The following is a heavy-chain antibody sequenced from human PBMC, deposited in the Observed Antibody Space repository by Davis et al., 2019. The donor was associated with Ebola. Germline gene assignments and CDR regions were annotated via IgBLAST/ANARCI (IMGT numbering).Heavy chain of an antibody. CDR1: GASISSYY. CDR2: IYYSGST. J-gene: IGHJ6*02. Sequence: SETLSLTCSVSGASISSYYWSWIRQPPGKGLEWIGYIYYSGSTNYNPSLKSRVTISVDTSKNQFSLKLSSVTAADTAVYYCARHRHYGIDVWGQGTTVTVSS. V-gene: IGHV4-59*08. CDR3: ARHRHYGIDV.